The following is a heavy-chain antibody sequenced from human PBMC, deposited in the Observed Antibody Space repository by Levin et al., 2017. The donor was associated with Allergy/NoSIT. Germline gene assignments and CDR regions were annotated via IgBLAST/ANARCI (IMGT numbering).Heavy chain of an antibody. CDR2: TRNKANSYTT. V-gene: IGHV3-72*01. Sequence: SCAASGFTFSDHYMDWVRQAPGKGLEWVGRTRNKANSYTTEYAASVKGRFTISRDDSKNSLYLQMNSLKTEDTAVYYCAREIEGRGGVLWFGELVPLYYFDYWGQGTLVTVSS. D-gene: IGHD3-10*01. CDR1: GFTFSDHY. J-gene: IGHJ4*02. CDR3: AREIEGRGGVLWFGELVPLYYFDY.